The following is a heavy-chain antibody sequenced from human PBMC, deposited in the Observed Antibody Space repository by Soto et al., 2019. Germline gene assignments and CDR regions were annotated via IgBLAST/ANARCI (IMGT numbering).Heavy chain of an antibody. CDR2: IYFAGST. CDR1: GGSISSTDHY. CDR3: ASLVFHCLRGSCDDYSCYGLDV. V-gene: IGHV4-39*01. Sequence: HLQLQESGPGLVKASETLSLTCTVSGGSISSTDHYWGWVRQPPGKGLEWLGSIYFAGSTFHNPALKSRATISVDTSRNQFSLRLTTVTASDTAGYYCASLVFHCLRGSCDDYSCYGLDVWGQGTTVTVSS. J-gene: IGHJ6*02. D-gene: IGHD2-15*01.